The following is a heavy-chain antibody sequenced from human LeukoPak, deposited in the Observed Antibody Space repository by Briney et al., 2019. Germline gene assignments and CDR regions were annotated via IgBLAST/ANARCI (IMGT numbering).Heavy chain of an antibody. D-gene: IGHD6-13*01. CDR1: GYTFTSYY. CDR2: INPSGGST. CDR3: ARNYYSSSWLSQFDY. J-gene: IGHJ4*02. Sequence: ASVKVSCKASGYTFTSYYMHWVRQAPGQGLEWMGIINPSGGSTSYAQKLQGRVTMTTDTSTSTAYMELRSLRSDDTAVYYCARNYYSSSWLSQFDYWGQGTLVTVSS. V-gene: IGHV1-46*01.